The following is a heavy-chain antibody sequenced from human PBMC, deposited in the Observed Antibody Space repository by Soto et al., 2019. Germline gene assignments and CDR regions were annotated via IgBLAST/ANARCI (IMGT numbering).Heavy chain of an antibody. CDR1: GFTFSSDW. Sequence: EVQLVESGGGLVQPGGSLRLSCAASGFTFSSDWMHWVRQAPGKGLVWVSRINTDGSGTTYADSVKGRFTISRDNAKNMVYLQMNGLRAEDTAVYSCARDRPGPQHYFDYGGRGNMVPASS. D-gene: IGHD3-10*01. CDR3: ARDRPGPQHYFDY. J-gene: IGHJ4*02. V-gene: IGHV3-74*01. CDR2: INTDGSGT.